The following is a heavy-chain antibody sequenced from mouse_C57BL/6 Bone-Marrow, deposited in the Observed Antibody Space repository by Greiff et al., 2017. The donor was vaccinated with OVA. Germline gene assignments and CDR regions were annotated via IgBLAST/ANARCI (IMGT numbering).Heavy chain of an antibody. D-gene: IGHD2-3*01. Sequence: VQLQQSGPELVKPGASVKISCNASGYAFSSSWMNWVKQRPGKGLEWIGRIYPGDGDTNYNGKFKGKATLTADKSSSTAYMQLSSLTSEDSAVYFCARHEDGYYASYFDYWGQGTTLTVSS. CDR3: ARHEDGYYASYFDY. CDR1: GYAFSSSW. J-gene: IGHJ2*01. V-gene: IGHV1-82*01. CDR2: IYPGDGDT.